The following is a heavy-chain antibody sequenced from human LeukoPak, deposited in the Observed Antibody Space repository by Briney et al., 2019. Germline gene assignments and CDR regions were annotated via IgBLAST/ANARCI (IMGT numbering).Heavy chain of an antibody. CDR3: ARGVTGRGVDY. Sequence: ASVKVSCKASGYTFTGYYMHWVRQAPGQGLEWMGWINPNSGGANYAQEFQGRVTMTRDTSITTAYMDLNRLRSDDTAVYYCARGVTGRGVDYWGQGTLDTVSS. CDR2: INPNSGGA. CDR1: GYTFTGYY. J-gene: IGHJ4*02. V-gene: IGHV1-2*02. D-gene: IGHD2-21*02.